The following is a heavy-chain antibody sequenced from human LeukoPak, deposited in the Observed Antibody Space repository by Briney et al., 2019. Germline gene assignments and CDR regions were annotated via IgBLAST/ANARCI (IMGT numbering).Heavy chain of an antibody. CDR3: ATYDILTGYLDY. V-gene: IGHV4-59*08. D-gene: IGHD3-9*01. J-gene: IGHJ4*02. Sequence: TSETLSLTCTVSGGSISSYYWSWIRQPPGKGLEWIGYIYYSGSTNYNPSLKSRVTISVDTSKNQFSLKLSSVTAADTAVYYCATYDILTGYLDYWGQGTLVTVSS. CDR2: IYYSGST. CDR1: GGSISSYY.